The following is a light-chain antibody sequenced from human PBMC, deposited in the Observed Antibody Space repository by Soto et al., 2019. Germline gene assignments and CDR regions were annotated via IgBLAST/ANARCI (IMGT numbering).Light chain of an antibody. CDR3: QQYGNSPET. CDR2: GAS. V-gene: IGKV3-20*01. Sequence: EIVLTQSPGTLSLSPGERATLFCGASQSVASPYLAWYQQKPGQAPRLLIYGASSRAAGIPNRFSASGSGTDFTRTISRLEPEDVAVYYCQQYGNSPETFGQGTKVEIK. CDR1: QSVASPY. J-gene: IGKJ1*01.